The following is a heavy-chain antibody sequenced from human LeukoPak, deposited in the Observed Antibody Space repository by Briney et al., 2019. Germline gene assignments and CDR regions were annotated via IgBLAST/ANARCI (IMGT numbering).Heavy chain of an antibody. CDR1: GFTFSSYA. Sequence: GGSLRLSCAASGFTFSSYAMSWVRQAPGKGLEWVSAISGSGGSTYYADSVKGRFTISRDNSKNTLYLQMNSLRAEDTAVYYCARYSSSWSRPSFDYWGQGTLVTVSS. J-gene: IGHJ4*02. D-gene: IGHD6-13*01. CDR3: ARYSSSWSRPSFDY. V-gene: IGHV3-23*01. CDR2: ISGSGGST.